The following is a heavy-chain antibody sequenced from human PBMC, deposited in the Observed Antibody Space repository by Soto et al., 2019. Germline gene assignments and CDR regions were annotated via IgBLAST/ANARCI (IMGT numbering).Heavy chain of an antibody. J-gene: IGHJ4*02. CDR3: AKEASGIQLWLNYYFDY. CDR2: ITGNGGNK. Sequence: GVSLRLSCAASGFTFSSYAMHWVRQAPGKGLEWVAVITGNGGNKYYADSVKGRFTISRDNSKNTLYLQMNSLRAEDTAVYYCAKEASGIQLWLNYYFDYWGQGTLVTVSS. CDR1: GFTFSSYA. D-gene: IGHD5-18*01. V-gene: IGHV3-30-3*01.